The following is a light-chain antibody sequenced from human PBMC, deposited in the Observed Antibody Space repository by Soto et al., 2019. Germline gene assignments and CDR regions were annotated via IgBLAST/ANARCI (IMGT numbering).Light chain of an antibody. Sequence: QSALTQPASVSGSPGQSITISCTGTSSDVGAYNYVSWYQQHPDKAPKLMIYDVSNRPSGVSNRFSGSKSGNTASLTISGLQAEDEADYYCSSYTITSTLVVFGGGTKLTVL. J-gene: IGLJ2*01. CDR3: SSYTITSTLVV. CDR1: SSDVGAYNY. CDR2: DVS. V-gene: IGLV2-14*03.